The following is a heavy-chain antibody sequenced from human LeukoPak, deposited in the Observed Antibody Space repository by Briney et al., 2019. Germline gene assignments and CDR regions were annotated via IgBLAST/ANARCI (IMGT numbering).Heavy chain of an antibody. Sequence: HGESLKISCKGSRYSFTSYWIGWVRQMPGKGLEWMGIIYPGDSDTRYSPSFQGQVTISADKSISTAYLQWSSLKASDTAMYYCARHPPYYYDSSGYYLDHYYGMDVWGQGTTVTVSS. CDR3: ARHPPYYYDSSGYYLDHYYGMDV. CDR2: IYPGDSDT. J-gene: IGHJ6*02. V-gene: IGHV5-51*01. CDR1: RYSFTSYW. D-gene: IGHD3-22*01.